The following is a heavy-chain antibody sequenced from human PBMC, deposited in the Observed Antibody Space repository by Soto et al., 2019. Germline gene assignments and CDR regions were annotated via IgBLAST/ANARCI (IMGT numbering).Heavy chain of an antibody. CDR1: GDSVSNYY. CDR2: IHSTRSP. V-gene: IGHV4-4*07. CDR3: ARSPAYGDYANLDT. J-gene: IGHJ5*02. Sequence: WETLSLTGTVSGDSVSNYYWNWIRQPAGKGLEWIGRIHSTRSPNYNPSLKSRVTMSVDTSKNPFSLKLNLTSVTAADTAVYYCARSPAYGDYANLDTWGQGTLVTVSS. D-gene: IGHD4-17*01.